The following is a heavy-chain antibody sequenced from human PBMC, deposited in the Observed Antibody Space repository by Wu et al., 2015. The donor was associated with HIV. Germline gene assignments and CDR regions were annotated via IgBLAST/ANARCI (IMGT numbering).Heavy chain of an antibody. Sequence: QDQLVQSGAEVKKPGSSVKISCKASGNTFNAINWLRQAPGQGLEWMGGIIPLFGTTEYAHIFQGRVTITTDESTSTAYMGLSSLTSADTAVYYCATPRSPGFSSAWPTYFDFWGQGTLVTVSS. V-gene: IGHV1-69*05. CDR1: GNTFNA. J-gene: IGHJ4*02. CDR2: IIPLFGTT. CDR3: ATPRSPGFSSAWPTYFDF. D-gene: IGHD3-22*01.